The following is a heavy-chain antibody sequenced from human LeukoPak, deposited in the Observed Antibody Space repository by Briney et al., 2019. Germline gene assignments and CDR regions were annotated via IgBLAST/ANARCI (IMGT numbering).Heavy chain of an antibody. Sequence: GSLRLSCAASGIIVSSNYLSWVRQAPGKGLEWVSAIYREGTPYYTDSVKGRFTISRDNSKNTMYLQMNSLRAEDTAVYYCVTQVDATATFDYWGQGTLVTVSS. J-gene: IGHJ4*02. CDR1: GIIVSSNY. CDR2: IYREGTP. D-gene: IGHD1-1*01. CDR3: VTQVDATATFDY. V-gene: IGHV3-66*02.